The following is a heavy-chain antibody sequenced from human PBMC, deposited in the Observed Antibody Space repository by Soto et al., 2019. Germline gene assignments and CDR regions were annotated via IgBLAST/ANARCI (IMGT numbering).Heavy chain of an antibody. CDR3: VKGEYYYDSSGYYPFDY. V-gene: IGHV3-64D*06. CDR1: GFIFSSYA. Sequence: GGSLRLSCSASGFIFSSYAMHWVRQAPGKGLEYVSSISTNGGSTHYADSVKGRFTISRDNSKNTQYLQMSSLRADDTAVYYCVKGEYYYDSSGYYPFDYWGQGTLVTVSS. D-gene: IGHD3-22*01. CDR2: ISTNGGST. J-gene: IGHJ4*02.